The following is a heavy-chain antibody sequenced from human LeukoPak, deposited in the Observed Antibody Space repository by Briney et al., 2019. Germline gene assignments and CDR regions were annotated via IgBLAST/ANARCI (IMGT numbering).Heavy chain of an antibody. Sequence: PSQTLSLTCTVSGGSISSGGYYWSWIRQHPGKGLEWIGYIYYSGSTYYNPSLKSRVTISVDTSKNQFSLKLSSVTAADTAVYYCARGRWVVRPLTITWYFDLWGRGTLVTVSS. CDR2: IYYSGST. CDR3: ARGRWVVRPLTITWYFDL. D-gene: IGHD3-10*01. J-gene: IGHJ2*01. CDR1: GGSISSGGYY. V-gene: IGHV4-31*03.